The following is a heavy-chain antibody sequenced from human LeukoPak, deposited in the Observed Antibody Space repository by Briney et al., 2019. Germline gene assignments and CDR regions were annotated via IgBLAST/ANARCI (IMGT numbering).Heavy chain of an antibody. D-gene: IGHD4-23*01. Sequence: SQTLSLTCTVSGGSISSGDYYWSWIRQPPGKGLEWIGYIYYSGSTNYNPSLKSRVTISVDTSKNQFSLKLSSVTAADTAVYYCARDTRDYGGKFYYFDYWGQGTLVTDSS. CDR3: ARDTRDYGGKFYYFDY. CDR1: GGSISSGDYY. V-gene: IGHV4-61*08. CDR2: IYYSGST. J-gene: IGHJ4*02.